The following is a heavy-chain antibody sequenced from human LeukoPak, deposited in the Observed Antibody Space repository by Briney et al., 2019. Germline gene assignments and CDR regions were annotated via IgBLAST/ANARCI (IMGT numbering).Heavy chain of an antibody. D-gene: IGHD5/OR15-5a*01. CDR2: INPNSGGT. CDR3: ARSTPIPKKLNWFDP. Sequence: ASVKVSCKASGYTFTGYYMHWVRQAPGQGLEWMGWINPNSGGTSYAQKFQGRVTMTRDTSISTAYMELSRLRSDDTAVYYCARSTPIPKKLNWFDPWGQGTLVTVSS. CDR1: GYTFTGYY. V-gene: IGHV1-2*02. J-gene: IGHJ5*02.